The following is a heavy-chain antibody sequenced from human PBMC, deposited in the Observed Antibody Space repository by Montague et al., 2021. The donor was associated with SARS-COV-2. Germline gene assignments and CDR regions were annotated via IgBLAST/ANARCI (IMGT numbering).Heavy chain of an antibody. CDR3: VSLWKYGSGSHYAPWDYYHYGVGV. V-gene: IGHV4-39*01. Sequence: SETLSLTCSVSGGSITSSIYYWGWIRQSPDKGLEWIGNIYYSGSTYYNPSLKSRVTISVDTSKYQFSLKLSSVTAADTAVYYCVSLWKYGSGSHYAPWDYYHYGVGVWGQGTPVTVSS. J-gene: IGHJ6*02. CDR2: IYYSGST. D-gene: IGHD3-10*01. CDR1: GGSITSSIYY.